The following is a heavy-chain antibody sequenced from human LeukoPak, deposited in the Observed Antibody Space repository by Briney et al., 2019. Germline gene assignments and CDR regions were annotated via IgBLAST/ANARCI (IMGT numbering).Heavy chain of an antibody. V-gene: IGHV3-23*01. J-gene: IGHJ5*02. Sequence: GGSLRLSCAASGFTFSRFAMIWVRQAPGKGLEWVSAISGTGDSTYYADSVKGRFTISRDNSKNTLYAQMNSLRVEDTAVYYCAKSWYQMLWDWFDPWGQGTLVTVSS. CDR3: AKSWYQMLWDWFDP. D-gene: IGHD2-2*01. CDR1: GFTFSRFA. CDR2: ISGTGDST.